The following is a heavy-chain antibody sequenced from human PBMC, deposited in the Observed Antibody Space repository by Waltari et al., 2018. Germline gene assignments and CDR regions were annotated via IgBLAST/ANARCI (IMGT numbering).Heavy chain of an antibody. J-gene: IGHJ4*02. D-gene: IGHD1-20*01. CDR3: ARGPLLYKPGSYFDY. V-gene: IGHV4-30-4*08. Sequence: QVQLQESGPGLVKPSQTLSLTCTVSGGSISSGDYYWSWIRQPPGQGLEWIGYIYYSGSTSYNPSLKSRVTISADTSKNQFALKLSSVTAADTAVYYCARGPLLYKPGSYFDYWGQGTLVTVSS. CDR2: IYYSGST. CDR1: GGSISSGDYY.